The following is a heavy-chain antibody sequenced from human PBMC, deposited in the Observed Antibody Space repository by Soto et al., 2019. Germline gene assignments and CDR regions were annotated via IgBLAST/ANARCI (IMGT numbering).Heavy chain of an antibody. CDR3: ARDGRSSSGDYYYYYGMDV. V-gene: IGHV1-69*01. Sequence: VQLVQSGAEVKKPGSSVKVSCKASGGTFSSYAISWVRQAPGQGLEWMGGIIPIFGTANYAQKFQGRVTITADESTSTAYMELSSLRSEDTAVYYCARDGRSSSGDYYYYYGMDVWGQGTTVTVSS. D-gene: IGHD6-6*01. CDR2: IIPIFGTA. J-gene: IGHJ6*02. CDR1: GGTFSSYA.